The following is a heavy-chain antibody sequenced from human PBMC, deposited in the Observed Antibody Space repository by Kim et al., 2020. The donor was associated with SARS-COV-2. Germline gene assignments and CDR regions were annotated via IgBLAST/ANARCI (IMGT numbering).Heavy chain of an antibody. V-gene: IGHV3-11*04. CDR2: ISSSGSTI. CDR1: GFTFSDYY. Sequence: GGSLRLSCAASGFTFSDYYMSWIRQAPGKGLEWVSYISSSGSTIYYADSVKGRFTISRDNAKNSLYLQMNSLRAEDTAVYYCARDEGSSWSYYYGMDVWGQGTTVTVSS. CDR3: ARDEGSSWSYYYGMDV. D-gene: IGHD6-13*01. J-gene: IGHJ6*02.